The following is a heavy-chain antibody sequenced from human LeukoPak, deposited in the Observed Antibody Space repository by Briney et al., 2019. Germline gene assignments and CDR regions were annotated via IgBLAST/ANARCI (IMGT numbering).Heavy chain of an antibody. CDR1: GFTFSSYW. CDR3: VRDGNYY. J-gene: IGHJ4*02. V-gene: IGHV3-74*01. D-gene: IGHD4-23*01. Sequence: GGSLRLSCAASGFTFSSYWMHWVRQPPGKGLVWVSHINTDGSTTNYADSVKGRFTISRDNAKNTVYLQMNSLRAEDTALYYCVRDGNYYWGQGTLVTVSP. CDR2: INTDGSTT.